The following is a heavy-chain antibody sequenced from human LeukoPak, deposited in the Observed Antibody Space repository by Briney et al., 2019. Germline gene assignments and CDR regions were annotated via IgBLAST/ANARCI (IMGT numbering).Heavy chain of an antibody. J-gene: IGHJ5*02. D-gene: IGHD2/OR15-2a*01. CDR1: GFTFSGYA. CDR2: ITGSGGST. CDR3: AKPFDEPVMIPADL. Sequence: GGSLRLFCAASGFTFSGYAMNWVRQAPGKGLDWVSTITGSGGSTFYADSVKGRFTISRDNSKNTVYLQMNSLRAEDTAAYYCAKPFDEPVMIPADLWGQGTLVTVSS. V-gene: IGHV3-23*01.